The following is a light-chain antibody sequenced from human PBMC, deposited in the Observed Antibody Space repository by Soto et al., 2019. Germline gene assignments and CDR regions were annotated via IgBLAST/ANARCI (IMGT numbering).Light chain of an antibody. V-gene: IGLV3-9*01. CDR3: QVWDSSLVV. J-gene: IGLJ2*01. CDR2: RDT. Sequence: SSELTQPLSVSVALGQTAKITCGGNNIGSKNVHWYQQKPGQAPVVVIYRDTNRPSGIPERFSGSSSGNTATLTISRAQAGDEADYYCQVWDSSLVVFGGGTKVTVL. CDR1: NIGSKN.